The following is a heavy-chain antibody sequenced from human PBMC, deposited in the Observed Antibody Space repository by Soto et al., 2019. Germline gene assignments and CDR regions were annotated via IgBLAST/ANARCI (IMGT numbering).Heavy chain of an antibody. CDR3: ARARGDSSSWYEPEYGMDV. CDR1: GYTFTGYY. CDR2: INPNSGGT. V-gene: IGHV1-2*04. Sequence: RASVKVSCKASGYTFTGYYMHWVRQAPGQGLEWMGWINPNSGGTNYAQKFQGWVTMTRDTSISTAYMELSRLRSDDTAVYYCARARGDSSSWYEPEYGMDVWGQGTTVTVSS. D-gene: IGHD6-13*01. J-gene: IGHJ6*02.